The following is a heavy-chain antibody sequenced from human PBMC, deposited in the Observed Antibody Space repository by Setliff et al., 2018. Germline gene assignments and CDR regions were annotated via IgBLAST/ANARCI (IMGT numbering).Heavy chain of an antibody. J-gene: IGHJ5*02. CDR2: IYYSGST. CDR3: ARVYNWNYVARWFDP. Sequence: SETLSLTCTVSGGSISSHYWSWIWQPPGKGLEWIGYIYYSGSTNYNPSLKSRVTISVDTSKNQFSLKLSSVTAADTAVYYCARVYNWNYVARWFDPWGQGTLVTVSS. V-gene: IGHV4-59*11. D-gene: IGHD1-7*01. CDR1: GGSISSHY.